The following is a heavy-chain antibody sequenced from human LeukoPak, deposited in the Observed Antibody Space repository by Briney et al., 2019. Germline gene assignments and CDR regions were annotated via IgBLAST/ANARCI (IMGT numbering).Heavy chain of an antibody. CDR3: ARDRKSSGWYGTGYFDY. Sequence: PSGTLSLTCAVSGGSISSSNWWSWVRQPPGKGLEWIGEIYHSGSTNYNPSLKSRVTISVDKSKNQFSLKLSSVTAADTAVYYCARDRKSSGWYGTGYFDYWGQGTLVTVSS. V-gene: IGHV4-4*02. D-gene: IGHD6-19*01. CDR1: GGSISSSNW. CDR2: IYHSGST. J-gene: IGHJ4*02.